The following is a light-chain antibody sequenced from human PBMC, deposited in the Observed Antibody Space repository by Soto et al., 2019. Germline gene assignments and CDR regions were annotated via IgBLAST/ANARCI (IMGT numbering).Light chain of an antibody. CDR1: QNIINY. CDR2: GAA. J-gene: IGKJ4*01. CDR3: QKSYYIQALT. Sequence: DIQMTQSPSSLSASVQDRVTITGRASQNIINYLNWYQQKPGIAPRVLIYGAASLQSGVPSRFSGSGSGTNFSLTINSLQPEDYATYYWQKSYYIQALTFGGGTKVDIK. V-gene: IGKV1-39*01.